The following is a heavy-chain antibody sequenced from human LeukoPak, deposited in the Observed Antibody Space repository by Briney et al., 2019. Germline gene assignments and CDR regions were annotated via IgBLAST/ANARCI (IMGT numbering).Heavy chain of an antibody. CDR1: GGSISSGSYY. CDR3: ARGRGIRESTRDYFDY. CDR2: IYTSGSS. J-gene: IGHJ4*02. V-gene: IGHV4-61*02. Sequence: PSETLSLTCTVSGGSISSGSYYWSWIRQPAGKVLEWIGRIYTSGSSNYNPSLKSRVTISVDTSKSQFSLKLSSVTAADTAVYYCARGRGIRESTRDYFDYWGQGTLVTVSS.